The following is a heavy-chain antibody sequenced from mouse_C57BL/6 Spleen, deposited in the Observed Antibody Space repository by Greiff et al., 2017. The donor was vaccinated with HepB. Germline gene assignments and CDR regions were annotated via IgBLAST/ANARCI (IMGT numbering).Heavy chain of an antibody. V-gene: IGHV1-55*01. CDR2: IYPGSGST. CDR3: ARRGSGRDYYAMDY. D-gene: IGHD4-1*01. J-gene: IGHJ4*01. Sequence: VQLQQPGAELVKPGASVKMSCKASGYTFTSYWITWVKQRPGQGLEWIGDIYPGSGSTNYNEKFKSKATLTVDTSSSTAYMQLSSLTSEDSAVYYCARRGSGRDYYAMDYWGQGTSVTVSS. CDR1: GYTFTSYW.